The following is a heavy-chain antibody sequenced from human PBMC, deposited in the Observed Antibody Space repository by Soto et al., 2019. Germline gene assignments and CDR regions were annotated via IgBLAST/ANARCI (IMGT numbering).Heavy chain of an antibody. V-gene: IGHV4-59*08. CDR3: ARHIRDATGSYRLDY. J-gene: IGHJ4*02. D-gene: IGHD3-16*02. Sequence: SETLSHTCTVSGGSISSYYWSWVRQPPGKGLEWLGYIYYSGSTNYNPSLTSRVTISVDTSKNQFSLRLSSVTAADTAVYYCARHIRDATGSYRLDYWGPGTVVTVSS. CDR1: GGSISSYY. CDR2: IYYSGST.